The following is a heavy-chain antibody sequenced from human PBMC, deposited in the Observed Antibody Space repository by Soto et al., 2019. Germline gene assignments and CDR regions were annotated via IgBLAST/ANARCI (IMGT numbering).Heavy chain of an antibody. CDR3: AKDAEERITMIVVVITSAFDI. CDR1: GFTFSSYA. D-gene: IGHD3-22*01. J-gene: IGHJ3*02. V-gene: IGHV3-23*01. Sequence: EVQLLESGGGLVQPGGSLRLSCAASGFTFSSYAMSWVRQAPGTGLEWVSAISGSGGSTYYADSVKGRFTISRDNSKNTLYLQMNSLRAEDTAVYYCAKDAEERITMIVVVITSAFDIWGQGTMVTVSS. CDR2: ISGSGGST.